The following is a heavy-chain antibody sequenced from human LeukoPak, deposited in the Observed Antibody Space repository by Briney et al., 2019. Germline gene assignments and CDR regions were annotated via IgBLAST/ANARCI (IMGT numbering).Heavy chain of an antibody. CDR1: GGSISNHY. J-gene: IGHJ5*02. Sequence: SETLSLTCTVSGGSISNHYWSWIRQPPGRGLEWIGYFSDSGNTIYNPSLKSRVTILGDTSKNQFSLKLSSVTAADTAVYYCARHATGSYSVPWLDPWGQGTLVTVST. CDR3: ARHATGSYSVPWLDP. CDR2: FSDSGNT. D-gene: IGHD3-10*01. V-gene: IGHV4-59*08.